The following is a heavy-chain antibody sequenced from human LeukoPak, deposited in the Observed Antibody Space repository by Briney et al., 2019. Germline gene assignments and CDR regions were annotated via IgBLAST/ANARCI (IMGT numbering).Heavy chain of an antibody. CDR2: IYYSGST. D-gene: IGHD6-13*01. J-gene: IGHJ4*02. Sequence: SETLSPTCTVSGGSISSGGYYWSWIRQHPGKGLEWIGYIYYSGSTYYNPSLKSRVTISVDTSKIQFSLKLSSVTAADTAVYYCARAAAAGTRYWGRGTLVTVSS. V-gene: IGHV4-31*03. CDR1: GGSISSGGYY. CDR3: ARAAAAGTRY.